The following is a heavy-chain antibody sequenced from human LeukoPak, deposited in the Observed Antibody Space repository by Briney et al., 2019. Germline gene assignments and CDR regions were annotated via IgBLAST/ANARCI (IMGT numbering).Heavy chain of an antibody. J-gene: IGHJ4*02. D-gene: IGHD1-7*01. V-gene: IGHV3-21*01. CDR1: GFTFSSYS. CDR3: ARGGNYRAFFDY. CDR2: ISSSSGYI. Sequence: GGSLRLSCAASGFTFSSYSMNWVRQAPGKGVEWVSSISSSSGYIYYADSVKGRFTISRDNAKNSLYLQMNSQRAEDTAVYYCARGGNYRAFFDYWGQGTLLTVSS.